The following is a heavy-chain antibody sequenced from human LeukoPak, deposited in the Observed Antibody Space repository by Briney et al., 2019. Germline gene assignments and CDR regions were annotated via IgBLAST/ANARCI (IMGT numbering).Heavy chain of an antibody. J-gene: IGHJ3*01. CDR1: GGFNTHYY. Sequence: SETLSLTCSVSGGFNTHYYWSWIRQPPGKGLEWIGYFYHSGSTNYNPSLKSRVTISVDTSKNQFSLKLSSVTAADTAVYYCARTAFWYYGSGVWGQGTMVTVSS. D-gene: IGHD3-10*01. CDR2: FYHSGST. CDR3: ARTAFWYYGSGV. V-gene: IGHV4-59*08.